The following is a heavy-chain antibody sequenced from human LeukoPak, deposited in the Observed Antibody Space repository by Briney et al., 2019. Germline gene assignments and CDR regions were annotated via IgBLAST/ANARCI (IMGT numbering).Heavy chain of an antibody. CDR2: INNDGTNI. D-gene: IGHD3/OR15-3a*01. CDR3: ARGGPIDY. CDR1: GFTFSSYW. J-gene: IGHJ4*02. Sequence: GGSLRLSCAASGFTFSSYWMHWVRQAPGKGLLWVSHINNDGTNINYADSVKGRFTVSRDNAKNTLFLQMNTLRAEDTAVYYCARGGPIDYWGQGTLVTVSS. V-gene: IGHV3-74*01.